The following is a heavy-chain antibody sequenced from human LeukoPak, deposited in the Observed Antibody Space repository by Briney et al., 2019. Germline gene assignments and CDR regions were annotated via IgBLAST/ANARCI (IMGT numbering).Heavy chain of an antibody. J-gene: IGHJ3*02. CDR3: ARAGPYDAFDI. D-gene: IGHD1-14*01. CDR1: GFTFSSYW. CDR2: INSDGTSR. V-gene: IGHV3-74*01. Sequence: PGGSLRLSCAASGFTFSSYWMHWVRQAPGKGLVWVSRINSDGTSRDYADSVKGRFTISRDNAKNTLFLQMNSLRAEDTAVYYCARAGPYDAFDIWGQGTMVTVSS.